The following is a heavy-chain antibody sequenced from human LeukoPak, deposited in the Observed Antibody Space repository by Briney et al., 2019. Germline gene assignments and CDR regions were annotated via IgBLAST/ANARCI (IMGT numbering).Heavy chain of an antibody. J-gene: IGHJ6*02. V-gene: IGHV1-69*13. D-gene: IGHD6-13*01. CDR3: ARAALAAAGTPYGMDV. Sequence: LVKVSCKASGGTFSSYAISWVRQAPGQGLEWMGGIIPIFGTANYAQKFQGRVTITADESTSTAYMELSSLRSEDTAVYYCARAALAAAGTPYGMDVWGQGTTVTVSS. CDR1: GGTFSSYA. CDR2: IIPIFGTA.